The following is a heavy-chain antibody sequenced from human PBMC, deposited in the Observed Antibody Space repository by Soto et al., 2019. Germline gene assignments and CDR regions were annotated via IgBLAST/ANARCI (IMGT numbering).Heavy chain of an antibody. D-gene: IGHD4-17*01. CDR3: ARGTGDYGDYVPWFDP. V-gene: IGHV3-13*01. Sequence: GGSLRLSCAASGFTFSSYDMNWVRQATGKGLEWVSAIGTAGDTYYPGSVKGRFTISRENAKNSLYLQMNSLRAGDTAVYYCARGTGDYGDYVPWFDPWGQGTLVTVSS. J-gene: IGHJ5*02. CDR2: IGTAGDT. CDR1: GFTFSSYD.